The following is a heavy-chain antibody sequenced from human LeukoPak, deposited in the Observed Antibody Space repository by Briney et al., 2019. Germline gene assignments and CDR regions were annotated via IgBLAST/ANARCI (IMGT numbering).Heavy chain of an antibody. CDR1: GGSISSYY. V-gene: IGHV4-4*07. D-gene: IGHD4-11*01. CDR2: IYTSGST. CDR3: ARVGLQYYYYYMDV. Sequence: SETLSLTCTVSGGSISSYYWGWIRQPAGKGLEWIGRIYTSGSTNYNPSLKSRVTMSVDTSKNQFSLKLSSVTAADTAVYYCARVGLQYYYYYMDVWGKGTTVTVSS. J-gene: IGHJ6*03.